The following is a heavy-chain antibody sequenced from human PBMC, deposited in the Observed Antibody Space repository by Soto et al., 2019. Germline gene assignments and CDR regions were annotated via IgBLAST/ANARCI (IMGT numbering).Heavy chain of an antibody. CDR2: INPNGGAT. D-gene: IGHD5-12*01. CDR1: GDSFNAYY. CDR3: ARESGGATATLDYYYFYMDV. V-gene: IGHV1-2*02. J-gene: IGHJ6*03. Sequence: QVQLVQSGAEVRKPGASVKVSCKTSGDSFNAYYLHWVRQAPGQGLEWLGWINPNGGATKYAQKFRGRVAMTRDTSIRTAYMELTSLRSDYTAIYFCARESGGATATLDYYYFYMDVWGQGTTVTVSS.